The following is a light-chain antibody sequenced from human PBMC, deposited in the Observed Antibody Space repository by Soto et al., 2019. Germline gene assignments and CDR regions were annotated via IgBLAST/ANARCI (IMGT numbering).Light chain of an antibody. J-gene: IGLJ1*01. CDR1: SSDVGGYNY. CDR2: DVS. CDR3: SSYTSSSLYV. V-gene: IGLV2-14*01. Sequence: QSALTQPASVSGSPGQSITISCTGTSSDVGGYNYVSWYQQHPGKAPKLMIYDVSNRPSGVSNRFSGSTSGNTASLTISGLQAEDEAYYYCSSYTSSSLYVFGTGTKVTVL.